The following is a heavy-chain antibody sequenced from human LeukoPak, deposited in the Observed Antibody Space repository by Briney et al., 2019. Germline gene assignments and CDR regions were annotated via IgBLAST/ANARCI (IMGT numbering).Heavy chain of an antibody. D-gene: IGHD3-16*01. CDR2: IYTSGST. J-gene: IGHJ6*02. V-gene: IGHV4-61*02. Sequence: PSETLSLTCTVSGGSISSGSYYWSWIRQPAGKGLEWIGRIYTSGSTNYNPSLKSRVTISVDTSKNQFSLKLSSVTAADTAVYYCARVHVYSIASYGMDVWGQGTTVTVSS. CDR1: GGSISSGSYY. CDR3: ARVHVYSIASYGMDV.